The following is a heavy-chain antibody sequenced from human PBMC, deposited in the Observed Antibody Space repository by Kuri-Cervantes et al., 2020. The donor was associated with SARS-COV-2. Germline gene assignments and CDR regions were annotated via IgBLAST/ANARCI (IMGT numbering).Heavy chain of an antibody. V-gene: IGHV4-39*07. D-gene: IGHD2-21*01. Sequence: SETLSLTCTVSGGSISSSSYYWGCIRQPPGKGLEWIGTIYHSGDTFYNPSLKSRATISVDTSRNQFSLRLTSVTAADTATYYCATTYCGGNCSFDYWGQGTLVTVSS. CDR1: GGSISSSSYY. CDR3: ATTYCGGNCSFDY. J-gene: IGHJ4*02. CDR2: IYHSGDT.